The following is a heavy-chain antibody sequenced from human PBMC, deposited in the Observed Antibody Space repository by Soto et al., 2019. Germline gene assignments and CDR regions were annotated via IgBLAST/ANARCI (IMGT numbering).Heavy chain of an antibody. V-gene: IGHV1-69*13. CDR3: ARVTRGGY. CDR2: IIPIFGTA. D-gene: IGHD7-27*01. CDR1: GGTFSSYA. Sequence: GASVKGSCPASGGTFSSYAMSWVPQAPGQGVEGGGGIIPIFGTANYAEKFQGRVTITADESTSTAYMALSSLRSEDTAVYYCARVTRGGYWGRGTLVPVSS. J-gene: IGHJ4*02.